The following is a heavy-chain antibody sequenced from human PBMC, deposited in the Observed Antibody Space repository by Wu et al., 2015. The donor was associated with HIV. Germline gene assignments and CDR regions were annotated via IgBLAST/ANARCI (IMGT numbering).Heavy chain of an antibody. CDR1: GGSLSTYS. D-gene: IGHD3-9*01. CDR3: ARDAGDLTWGRLVPTP. V-gene: IGHV1-69*13. J-gene: IGHJ5*02. CDR2: VIPIFPTT. Sequence: QVQLVQSGAEMKKPGSSVKISCKASGGSLSTYSINWVRQAPGQGLEWMGRVIPIFPTTNYVQRFQDRVTISADESTSTASMELTSLRSDDTAVYYCARDAGDLTWGRLVPTPWGQGTLVTVSS.